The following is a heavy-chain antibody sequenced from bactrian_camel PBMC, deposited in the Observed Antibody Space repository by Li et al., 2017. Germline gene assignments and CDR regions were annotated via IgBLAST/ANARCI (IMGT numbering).Heavy chain of an antibody. CDR1: GFTFSTYH. J-gene: IGHJ4*01. Sequence: VQLVESGGGLEQPGGSLRLSCAASGFTFSTYHMSWVRQAPGKERELVSSVRSDKTTTYADSVKGRFTISQDNAKNALYLQMNSLKIEDTAVYYCAVGGFSRACPGRYWGQGTQVTVS. CDR2: VRSDKTT. V-gene: IGHV3S10*01. CDR3: AVGGFSRACPGRY.